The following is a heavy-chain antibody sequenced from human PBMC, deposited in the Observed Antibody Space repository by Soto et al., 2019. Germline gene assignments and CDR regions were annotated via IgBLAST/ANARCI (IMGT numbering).Heavy chain of an antibody. CDR2: IYPGDSDT. V-gene: IGHV5-51*01. CDR3: ARTIASGRRDPLDI. J-gene: IGHJ3*02. CDR1: GYRFTNYW. D-gene: IGHD6-19*01. Sequence: GESLKISCKGSGYRFTNYWIGWVRQMPGKGLEWMGIIYPGDSDTRYSPSFQGQVTISADKSITTAYLQWSSLKASDTAMYYCARTIASGRRDPLDIWGQGTMVTVSS.